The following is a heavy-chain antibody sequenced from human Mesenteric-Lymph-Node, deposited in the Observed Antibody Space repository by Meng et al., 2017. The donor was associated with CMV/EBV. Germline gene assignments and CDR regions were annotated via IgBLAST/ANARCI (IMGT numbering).Heavy chain of an antibody. Sequence: GESLKISCTASGFTFRDYSMSWVRQAPGKGLEWIGFIRSRDYGGTTQYAASVKGRFTISRDNAKNTLYLQMNSLRAEDTAVYYCAMTKRAKDLNLDYWGQGTLVTVSS. CDR1: GFTFRDYS. CDR3: AMTKRAKDLNLDY. J-gene: IGHJ4*02. CDR2: IRSRDYGGTT. V-gene: IGHV3-49*04.